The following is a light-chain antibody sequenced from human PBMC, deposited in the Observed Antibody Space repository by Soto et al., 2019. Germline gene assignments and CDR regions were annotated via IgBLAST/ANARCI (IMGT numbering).Light chain of an antibody. CDR1: QGISSY. Sequence: DIQLTQSPSFLSASVGERVTITCRASQGISSYLAWYQQKPGKAPKLLIYAASTLQSGVPSRFSGSGSGTEFTLTISSLQPEDFATYYCQQLHSYPWTFGQGTKVDIK. CDR2: AAS. CDR3: QQLHSYPWT. V-gene: IGKV1-9*01. J-gene: IGKJ1*01.